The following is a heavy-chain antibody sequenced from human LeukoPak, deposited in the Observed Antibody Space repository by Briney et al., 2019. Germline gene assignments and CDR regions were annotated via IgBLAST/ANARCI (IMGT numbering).Heavy chain of an antibody. CDR1: GYTFTGYY. J-gene: IGHJ4*02. V-gene: IGHV1-2*02. CDR3: ARPLNYGGNTDFDY. Sequence: ASVKVSCKASGYTFTGYYMHWVRQAPGQGLEWMGGINPNSGGTNYAQKFQGRVTMTRDTSISTAYMELSRLRSDDTAVYYCARPLNYGGNTDFDYWGQGTLVTVSS. D-gene: IGHD4-23*01. CDR2: INPNSGGT.